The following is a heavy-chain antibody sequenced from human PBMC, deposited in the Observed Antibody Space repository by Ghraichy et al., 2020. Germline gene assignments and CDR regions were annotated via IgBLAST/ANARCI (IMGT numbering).Heavy chain of an antibody. CDR1: GFTFRDHY. V-gene: IGHV3-11*06. CDR2: ISRKSRDT. Sequence: GGSLRLSCAASGFTFRDHYMSWIRQAPGKGLEWVSLISRKSRDTNYAESVRGRFTISRDDAKSSLYLQLNALRAEDTAVYYCVREGQALGKSGFDVWGQGTLVTVSS. CDR3: VREGQALGKSGFDV. D-gene: IGHD6-25*01. J-gene: IGHJ5*02.